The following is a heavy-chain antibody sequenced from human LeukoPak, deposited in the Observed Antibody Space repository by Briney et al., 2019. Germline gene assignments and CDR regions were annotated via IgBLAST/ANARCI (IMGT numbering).Heavy chain of an antibody. J-gene: IGHJ4*02. CDR1: GGSISNYY. CDR3: ARFHGSGFYLDY. D-gene: IGHD3-10*01. Sequence: SETLSLTCTVSGGSISNYYWSWVRRPAGKGLEWIGRIYISGSTNYNPSLKSRVTISVDKSKNQFSLKLSSVTAADTAVYYCARFHGSGFYLDYWGQGTLVTVSS. V-gene: IGHV4-4*07. CDR2: IYISGST.